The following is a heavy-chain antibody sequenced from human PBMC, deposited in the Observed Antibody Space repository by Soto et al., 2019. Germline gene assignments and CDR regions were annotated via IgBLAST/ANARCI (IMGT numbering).Heavy chain of an antibody. CDR3: ARESEDLTSNFDY. CDR2: ISSTTNYI. Sequence: PGGSQRLSCAASGFTFSRYSMNWVRQAPGKGLEWVSSISSTTNYIYYADSMKGRFTVSRDNAKNSVYLDMNSLSAEDTAVYYCARESEDLTSNFDYWGQGTLVTV. J-gene: IGHJ4*02. CDR1: GFTFSRYS. V-gene: IGHV3-21*01.